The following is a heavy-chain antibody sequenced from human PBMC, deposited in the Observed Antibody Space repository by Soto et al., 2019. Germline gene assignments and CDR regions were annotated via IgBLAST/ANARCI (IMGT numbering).Heavy chain of an antibody. CDR3: ARGQDTAMALLSYYFDY. CDR2: ISYDGSNK. D-gene: IGHD5-18*01. CDR1: GFTFSSYA. V-gene: IGHV3-30-3*01. Sequence: PGGSLRLSCAASGFTFSSYAMHWVRQAPGKGLEWVAVISYDGSNKYYADSVKGRFTISRDNSKNTLYLQMNSLRAEDTAVYYCARGQDTAMALLSYYFDYWGQGTLVTVS. J-gene: IGHJ4*02.